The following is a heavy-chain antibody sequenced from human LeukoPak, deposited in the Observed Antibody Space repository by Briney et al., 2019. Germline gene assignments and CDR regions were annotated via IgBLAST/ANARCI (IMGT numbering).Heavy chain of an antibody. D-gene: IGHD4-11*01. CDR3: AKEQSGYFDY. CDR1: GFTFSSYA. V-gene: IGHV3-23*01. Sequence: PGGSLRLSCAASGFTFSSYAMSWVRQAPREALEWVSAISGSGGSTYYADSVKGRFTISRDNSKNTLYLQMNSLRAEDTAVYYCAKEQSGYFDYWGQGTLVTVSS. CDR2: ISGSGGST. J-gene: IGHJ4*02.